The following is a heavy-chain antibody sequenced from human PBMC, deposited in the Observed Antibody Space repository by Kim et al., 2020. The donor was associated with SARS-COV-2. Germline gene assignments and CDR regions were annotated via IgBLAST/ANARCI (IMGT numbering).Heavy chain of an antibody. D-gene: IGHD3-22*01. CDR1: GFTFSSYA. J-gene: IGHJ3*02. CDR2: ISGSGGST. V-gene: IGHV3-23*01. CDR3: AKVYDSSVPYYWRNVGAFDI. Sequence: GGSLRLSCAASGFTFSSYAMSWVRQAPGKGLEWVSAISGSGGSTYYADSVKGRFTISRDNSKNTLYLQMNSLRAEDTAVYYCAKVYDSSVPYYWRNVGAFDIWGQGTMVTVSS.